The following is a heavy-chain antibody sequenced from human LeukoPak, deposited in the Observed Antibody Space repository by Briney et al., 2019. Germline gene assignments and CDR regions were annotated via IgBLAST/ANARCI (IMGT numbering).Heavy chain of an antibody. CDR2: ISDTGNT. Sequence: GGSLRLSCAASGFTLSSYAMSWVRQAPGKGLEWVSAISDTGNTYHADSVKGRFTISRDSSKNTLFLQMNRLRPEDAAVYYCAKAPVTTCRGAFCYPFDYWGLGTLVTVSS. V-gene: IGHV3-23*01. J-gene: IGHJ4*02. D-gene: IGHD2-15*01. CDR1: GFTLSSYA. CDR3: AKAPVTTCRGAFCYPFDY.